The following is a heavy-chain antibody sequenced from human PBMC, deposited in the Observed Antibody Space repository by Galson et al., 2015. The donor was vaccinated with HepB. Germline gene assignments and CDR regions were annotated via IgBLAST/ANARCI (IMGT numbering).Heavy chain of an antibody. CDR2: IKQDGSEK. V-gene: IGHV3-7*03. CDR1: GFTFSSYW. CDR3: ARDQGRGGYYYYGMDV. J-gene: IGHJ6*02. Sequence: SLRLSCAASGFTFSSYWMSWVRQAPGKGLEWVANIKQDGSEKYYVDSVKGRFTISRDNAKNSLYLQMNSLRAEDTAVYYCARDQGRGGYYYYGMDVWGQGTTVTVSS. D-gene: IGHD2-15*01.